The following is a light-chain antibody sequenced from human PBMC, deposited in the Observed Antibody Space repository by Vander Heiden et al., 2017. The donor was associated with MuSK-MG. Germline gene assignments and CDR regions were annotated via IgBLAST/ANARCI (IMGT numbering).Light chain of an antibody. CDR1: QDISNY. J-gene: IGKJ4*01. V-gene: IGKV1-33*01. CDR2: DAS. Sequence: DIQMTQSPSSLSASVGDRVTITCQASQDISNYLNWYQQKPGKAPKLLIYDASNLETGVPSRFSGSGSGTDFTFTIRSLHPEDFATYYCQRDDNLRLTFGGGTKVEIK. CDR3: QRDDNLRLT.